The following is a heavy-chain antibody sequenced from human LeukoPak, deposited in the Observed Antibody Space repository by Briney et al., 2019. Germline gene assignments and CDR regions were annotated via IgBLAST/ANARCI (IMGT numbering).Heavy chain of an antibody. V-gene: IGHV3-7*01. J-gene: IGHJ4*02. Sequence: GGSLRLSCAASGFTFRSFYMSWVRQAPGKGLEWVAKVNEDGRQIYYADSVKGRFTISRDNAKNSVHLQMNNLRVEDTAVYYCEKDEVGGHFEYWGQGILVTVSS. CDR1: GFTFRSFY. CDR2: VNEDGRQI. CDR3: EKDEVGGHFEY.